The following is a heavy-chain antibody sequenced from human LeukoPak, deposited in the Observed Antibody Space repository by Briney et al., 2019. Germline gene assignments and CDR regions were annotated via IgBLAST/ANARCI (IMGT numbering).Heavy chain of an antibody. CDR3: ATVAVVGREFFQH. D-gene: IGHD2-15*01. V-gene: IGHV3-66*02. CDR1: VLTVGSNC. J-gene: IGHJ1*01. Sequence: GGSLRLSCTASVLTVGSNCMTWVRQAPGKGLEWVSLIYTGGNTYYADSVRGRFTISRDISKNTLYLQMSSLRTDDTAIYYCATVAVVGREFFQHWGQGTLVTVSS. CDR2: IYTGGNT.